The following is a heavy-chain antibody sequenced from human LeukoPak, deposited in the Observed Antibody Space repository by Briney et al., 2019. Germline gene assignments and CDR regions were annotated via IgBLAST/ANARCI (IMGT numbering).Heavy chain of an antibody. V-gene: IGHV4-61*01. Sequence: SETLSLTCTVSGYSISSGYYWSWIRQPPGKGLEWIGYIYYSGSTNYNPSLKSRVTISVDTSKNQFSLKLSSVTAADTAVYYCARGAEYFQHWGQGTLVTVSS. CDR3: ARGAEYFQH. CDR1: GYSISSGYY. J-gene: IGHJ1*01. CDR2: IYYSGST.